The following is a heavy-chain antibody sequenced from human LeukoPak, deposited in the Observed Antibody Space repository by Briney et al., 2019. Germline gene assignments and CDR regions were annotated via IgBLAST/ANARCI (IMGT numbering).Heavy chain of an antibody. J-gene: IGHJ5*02. CDR1: GGSISSYY. CDR3: ARGPYYGSGSSNWFDP. D-gene: IGHD3-10*01. CDR2: IYYSGST. Sequence: PSETLSLTCTVSGGSISSYYWSWIRQPPGKGLEWIGYIYYSGSTNYNPSLKSRVTISVDTSKDQFSLKLSSVTAAYTAVYYCARGPYYGSGSSNWFDPWGQGTLVTVSS. V-gene: IGHV4-59*01.